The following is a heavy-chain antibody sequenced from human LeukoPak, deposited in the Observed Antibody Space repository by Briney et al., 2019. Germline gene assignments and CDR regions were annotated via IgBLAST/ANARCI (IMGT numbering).Heavy chain of an antibody. J-gene: IGHJ4*02. D-gene: IGHD6-13*01. V-gene: IGHV1-2*02. CDR1: GGTFSSYA. CDR2: INPNSGGT. CDR3: ASGGYSSSSPDY. Sequence: ASVKVSCKASGGTFSSYAISWVRQAPGQGLEWMGWINPNSGGTNYAQKFQGRVTMTRDTSISTAYMELSRLRSDDTAVYYCASGGYSSSSPDYWGQGTLVTVSS.